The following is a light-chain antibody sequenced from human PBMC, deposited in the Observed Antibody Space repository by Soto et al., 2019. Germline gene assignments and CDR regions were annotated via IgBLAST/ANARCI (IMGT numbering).Light chain of an antibody. Sequence: EVVMTQSPATLSVSPGEGVTLSCRASQSVSSNLAWYQQKPGQAPRLLIYGASTRASGIPARFSGSGSGTEFTLTISSLQSEDFVVYYCQQYNNWPLTFGQGTKVDIK. CDR2: GAS. CDR3: QQYNNWPLT. V-gene: IGKV3-15*01. CDR1: QSVSSN. J-gene: IGKJ1*01.